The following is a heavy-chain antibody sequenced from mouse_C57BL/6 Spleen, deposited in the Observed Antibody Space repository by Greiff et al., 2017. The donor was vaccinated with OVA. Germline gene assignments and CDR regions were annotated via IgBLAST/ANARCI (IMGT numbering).Heavy chain of an antibody. CDR3: ARKTTTVEFSY. CDR1: GFTFSDYG. CDR2: ISSGSSTI. V-gene: IGHV5-17*01. D-gene: IGHD1-1*01. Sequence: EVHLVESGGGLVKPGGSLKLSCAASGFTFSDYGMHWVRQAPEKGLEWVAYISSGSSTIYYADTVKGRFTISRDNAKNTLFLQMTSLRSEDTAMYYCARKTTTVEFSYWGQGTLVTVSA. J-gene: IGHJ3*01.